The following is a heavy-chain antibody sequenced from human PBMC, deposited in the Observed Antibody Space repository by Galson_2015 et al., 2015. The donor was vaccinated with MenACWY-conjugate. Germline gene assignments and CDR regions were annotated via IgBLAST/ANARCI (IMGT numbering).Heavy chain of an antibody. CDR2: INPSGGST. D-gene: IGHD6-19*01. CDR3: AASGSSGWVEY. CDR1: GYTFTSYY. V-gene: IGHV1-46*01. Sequence: SVKVSCKASGYTFTSYYMHWVRQAPGQGLEWMGIINPSGGSTSYAQKFQGRVTMTRDTSISTAYMELSRLRSDDTAVYYCAASGSSGWVEYWGQGTLVTVSS. J-gene: IGHJ4*02.